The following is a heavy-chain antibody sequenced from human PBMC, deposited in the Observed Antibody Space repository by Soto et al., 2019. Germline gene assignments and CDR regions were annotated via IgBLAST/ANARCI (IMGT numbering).Heavy chain of an antibody. Sequence: QVQLQESGPGLVKPSETLSLTCTVSSDSIRTEKWLSWVRQPPGKGLEWIGEIYHSGSSHYSPSLKSRVIISQDKSKNQFSLKLSSVTAADTAVYYCAKGGGHCSDGVCYAFEVWGQGTMVAVSS. V-gene: IGHV4-4*02. CDR3: AKGGGHCSDGVCYAFEV. D-gene: IGHD2-8*01. CDR1: SDSIRTEKW. J-gene: IGHJ3*01. CDR2: IYHSGSS.